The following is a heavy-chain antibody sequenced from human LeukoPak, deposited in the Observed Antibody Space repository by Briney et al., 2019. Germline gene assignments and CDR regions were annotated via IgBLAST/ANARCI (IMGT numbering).Heavy chain of an antibody. CDR3: AKDPYYYDSSGYSPFDY. CDR1: GFTFSSYA. D-gene: IGHD3-22*01. CDR2: ISGSGGST. J-gene: IGHJ4*02. V-gene: IGHV3-23*01. Sequence: GGSLRPSCAASGFTFSSYAMSWVRQAPGKGLEWVSAISGSGGSTYYADSVKGRFTISRDNSKNTLYLQMNSLRAGDTAVYYCAKDPYYYDSSGYSPFDYWGQGTLVTVSS.